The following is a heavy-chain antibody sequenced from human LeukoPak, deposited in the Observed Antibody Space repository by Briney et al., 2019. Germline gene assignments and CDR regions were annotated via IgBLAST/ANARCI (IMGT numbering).Heavy chain of an antibody. CDR2: IYHSGST. CDR1: GGSISSPVW. J-gene: IGHJ6*03. V-gene: IGHV4-4*02. Sequence: SETLSLTCAVSGGSISSPVWWSWVRQPPGKGLEWIGVIYHSGSTNYSPSLKSRVTVSMDKSKNQFSLKVNCVTAADTAIYYCARYLYYYLDVWGTGTTVTVSS. CDR3: ARYLYYYLDV.